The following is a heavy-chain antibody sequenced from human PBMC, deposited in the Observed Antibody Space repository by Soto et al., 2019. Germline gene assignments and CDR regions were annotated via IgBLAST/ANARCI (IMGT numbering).Heavy chain of an antibody. J-gene: IGHJ6*03. CDR2: MNPNSGNT. CDR3: ARGIGYCSSTSCPSDYYMDV. Sequence: ASVKVSCKASGYTFTSYDINWLRQATGQGLELMGWMNPNSGNTGYAQKFQGRVTMTRNTSISTAYMELSSLRSEDTAVYYCARGIGYCSSTSCPSDYYMDVWGKGTTVTVSS. D-gene: IGHD2-2*01. CDR1: GYTFTSYD. V-gene: IGHV1-8*01.